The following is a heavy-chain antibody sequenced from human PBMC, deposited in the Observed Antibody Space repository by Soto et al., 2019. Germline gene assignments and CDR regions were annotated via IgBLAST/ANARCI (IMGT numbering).Heavy chain of an antibody. CDR3: AKDLNILTGFYAS. V-gene: IGHV3-23*01. D-gene: IGHD3-9*01. CDR2: ITGSGFST. J-gene: IGHJ5*02. Sequence: GGSLRLSCAASGFTFSNYWMHWVRQAPGKGLVWVSSITGSGFSTYYADSVKGRFTISRDNSKNTLYLRMNSLRAEDTAVYYCAKDLNILTGFYASWGRGTLVTVSS. CDR1: GFTFSNYW.